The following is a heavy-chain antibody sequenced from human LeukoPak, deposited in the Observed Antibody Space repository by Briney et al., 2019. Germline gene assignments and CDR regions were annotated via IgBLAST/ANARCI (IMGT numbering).Heavy chain of an antibody. CDR1: GGSISGYF. V-gene: IGHV4-59*01. D-gene: IGHD3-9*01. CDR2: ICYSGST. J-gene: IGHJ5*02. CDR3: AREGYYDILTGYYHNWFDP. Sequence: SVTLSLTCTVSGGSISGYFWSWIRQPPGKGLEWIGYICYSGSTNYNPSLESRVTMSVDTSKNQFSLKLASVTAADTAVYYCAREGYYDILTGYYHNWFDPWGQGTLVTVSS.